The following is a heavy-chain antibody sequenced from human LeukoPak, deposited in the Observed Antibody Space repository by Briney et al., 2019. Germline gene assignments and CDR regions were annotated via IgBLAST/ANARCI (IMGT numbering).Heavy chain of an antibody. Sequence: PGGSLRLSCAASGFTFNSYVMSWVRQTPGEGLEWVSYISTRGGSTYYADSVKGRFTISRDNSKNTLNLQMNSLRAEDTAVYYCAKGRPYGDYVSDFDYWGQGTLVTVSS. V-gene: IGHV3-23*01. CDR3: AKGRPYGDYVSDFDY. J-gene: IGHJ4*02. CDR1: GFTFNSYV. D-gene: IGHD4-17*01. CDR2: ISTRGGST.